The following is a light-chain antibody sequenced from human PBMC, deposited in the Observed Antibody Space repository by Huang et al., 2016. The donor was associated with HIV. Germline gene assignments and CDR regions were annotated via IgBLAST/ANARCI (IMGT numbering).Light chain of an antibody. V-gene: IGKV3-15*01. Sequence: VILTQSPATLSVSPGEGATLSCRASQNIGTHLAWYQQRPGQAPRLLMFGASTRATGVPARFNGRGSGTEFNLNISGLQSEDFATYYCQHYNKWPPLSFGGGTEVDI. CDR1: QNIGTH. CDR3: QHYNKWPPLS. CDR2: GAS. J-gene: IGKJ4*01.